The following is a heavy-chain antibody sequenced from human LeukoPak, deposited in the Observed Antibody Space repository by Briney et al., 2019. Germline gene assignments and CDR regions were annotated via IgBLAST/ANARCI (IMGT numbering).Heavy chain of an antibody. CDR3: ARDEDNSGRYYYYMDV. D-gene: IGHD3-22*01. J-gene: IGHJ6*03. CDR2: IYHSGSTT. V-gene: IGHV4-59*01. Sequence: KPSETLSLTCTVSGGSTSSYYWSWIRQPPGKGLEWIGYIYHSGSTTNYNPSLKSRATITVDTSKNQFSLKLNYVTAADTAVYYCARDEDNSGRYYYYMDVWGKGTTVTVSS. CDR1: GGSTSSYY.